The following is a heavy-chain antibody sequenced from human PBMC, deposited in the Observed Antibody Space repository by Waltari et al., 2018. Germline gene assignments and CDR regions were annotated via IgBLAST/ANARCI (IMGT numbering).Heavy chain of an antibody. J-gene: IGHJ3*02. CDR2: IWSVGIGG. V-gene: IGHV3-33*01. Sequence: QVQLVESGGGVAQPGTSLRLSCAASGFTLSNYAIHWVSQAPGKGLECVTLIWSVGIGGFYADSVKGRVAFSRDNSKDTVYLQMNSLRAEDTTVYYCARERSRDPFDIWGQGTMVTVSS. CDR1: GFTLSNYA. CDR3: ARERSRDPFDI.